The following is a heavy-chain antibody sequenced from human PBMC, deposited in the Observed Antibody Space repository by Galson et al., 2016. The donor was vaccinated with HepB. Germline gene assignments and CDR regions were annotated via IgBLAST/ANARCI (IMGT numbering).Heavy chain of an antibody. CDR3: ARDWGIVGAPLGY. CDR1: GFTFRYYA. V-gene: IGHV3-30*04. Sequence: SLRLSCAASGFTFRYYAMHWVRQAPGKGLEWMTFISSDGSKKYYADSVKGRLTISRDNSKNTLDLQMNSLRPEDTAVYYCARDWGIVGAPLGYWGQGTLVTVSS. D-gene: IGHD1-26*01. J-gene: IGHJ4*02. CDR2: ISSDGSKK.